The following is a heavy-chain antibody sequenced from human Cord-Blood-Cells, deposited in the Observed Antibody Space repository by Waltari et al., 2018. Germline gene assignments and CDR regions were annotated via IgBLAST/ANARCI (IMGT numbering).Heavy chain of an antibody. CDR3: ARISGSGWYFDY. J-gene: IGHJ4*02. V-gene: IGHV4-39*01. Sequence: QLQLQESGPGLVKPSETLSLTCTDSGGSISSSSYYLGWIRQPPGKGLEWIGSIYYSGSTYYNPSLKRRVTISVDTSKNQFSLKLSSVTAADTAVYYCARISGSGWYFDYWGQGTLVTVSS. CDR1: GGSISSSSYY. D-gene: IGHD6-19*01. CDR2: IYYSGST.